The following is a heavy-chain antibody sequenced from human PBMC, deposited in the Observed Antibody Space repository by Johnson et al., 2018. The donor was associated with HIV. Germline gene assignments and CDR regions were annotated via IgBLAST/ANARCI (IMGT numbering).Heavy chain of an antibody. V-gene: IGHV3-30*02. CDR3: ARDFVGGVPQGAFDI. Sequence: QVLLVESGGGVVQPGRSMRLSCAVSGFTLSSYGMHWVRQAPGKGLEWVAFIRYDGSNKYYADSVKGRFTISRDNSKNTLYLQMNSLRAEDTAVYYCARDFVGGVPQGAFDIWGQGTMVTVSS. CDR2: IRYDGSNK. CDR1: GFTLSSYG. J-gene: IGHJ3*02. D-gene: IGHD1-1*01.